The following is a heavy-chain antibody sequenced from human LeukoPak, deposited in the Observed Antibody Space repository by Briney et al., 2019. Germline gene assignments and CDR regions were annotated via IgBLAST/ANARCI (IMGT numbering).Heavy chain of an antibody. CDR1: GFTFSSYW. V-gene: IGHV3-74*01. J-gene: IGHJ4*02. CDR2: INSDGSST. CDR3: AKEGRKTGNTYGYEFDS. D-gene: IGHD5-18*01. Sequence: GGSLRLSCAASGFTFSSYWMHWVRQAPGKGLVWVSCINSDGSSTSYADSVKGQFTISRDNSKNTVYLHMNNLRAEDTAVYYCAKEGRKTGNTYGYEFDSWGQGTLVTVSS.